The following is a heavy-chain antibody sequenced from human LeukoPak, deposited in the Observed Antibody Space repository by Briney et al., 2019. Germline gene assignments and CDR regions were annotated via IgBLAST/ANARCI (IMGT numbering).Heavy chain of an antibody. Sequence: GGSLRLSCAASGLTFSSYALSWVRQAPGKALEWVSTISGGGVGTYYADSVKGRFTISRDNSKNTLYLQMNSLRAEDTAVYYCANLPGPLYYSGSGSPDYWGQGTLVTLSS. CDR1: GLTFSSYA. CDR3: ANLPGPLYYSGSGSPDY. V-gene: IGHV3-23*01. CDR2: ISGGGVGT. D-gene: IGHD3-10*01. J-gene: IGHJ4*02.